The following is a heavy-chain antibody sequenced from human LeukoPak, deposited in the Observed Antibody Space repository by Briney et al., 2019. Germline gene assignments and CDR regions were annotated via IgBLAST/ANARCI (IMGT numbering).Heavy chain of an antibody. Sequence: SETLSLTCTVSGGSISSYYWSWIRQPPGKGLEWLGYIYYSGSSNYNPSLKSRVSISVDTSKNQFSLKLSSVTAADTAVYYCARVTRSYYYYYYMDVWGKGTPVTVSS. CDR3: ARVTRSYYYYYYMDV. V-gene: IGHV4-59*01. CDR2: IYYSGSS. D-gene: IGHD4-11*01. CDR1: GGSISSYY. J-gene: IGHJ6*03.